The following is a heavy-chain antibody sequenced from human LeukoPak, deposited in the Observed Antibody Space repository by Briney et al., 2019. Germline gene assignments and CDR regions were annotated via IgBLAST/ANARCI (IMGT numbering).Heavy chain of an antibody. Sequence: GGSLRLSCAASGFTVSDLYMDWVRQAPGKGLEWVGRTGNKVNSYTTQYAASVKGRFTISRDDSKNSLYLQMNSLKTEDTAVYYCARDLLGIRSIWGQGTMVTVSS. CDR3: ARDLLGIRSI. CDR1: GFTVSDLY. CDR2: TGNKVNSYTT. D-gene: IGHD3-16*01. J-gene: IGHJ3*02. V-gene: IGHV3-72*01.